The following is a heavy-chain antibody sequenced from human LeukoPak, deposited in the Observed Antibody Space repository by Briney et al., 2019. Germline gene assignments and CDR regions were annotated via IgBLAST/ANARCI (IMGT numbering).Heavy chain of an antibody. D-gene: IGHD2-21*02. Sequence: GGSLRLSCAASGFTFSSYGMHWVRQAPGKGLECVAFMRYDENNKYYADSVKGRFTISRDNSKNTLYLQMNSLRAEDTAVYYCAKDWRAYCGGDCYPYFDYWGQGTLVTVSS. V-gene: IGHV3-30*02. J-gene: IGHJ4*02. CDR3: AKDWRAYCGGDCYPYFDY. CDR1: GFTFSSYG. CDR2: MRYDENNK.